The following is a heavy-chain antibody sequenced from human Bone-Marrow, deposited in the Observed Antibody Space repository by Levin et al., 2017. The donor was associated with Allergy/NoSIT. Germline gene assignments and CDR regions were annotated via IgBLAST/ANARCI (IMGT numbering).Heavy chain of an antibody. CDR1: GGSISGYY. J-gene: IGHJ4*02. CDR3: ARGSGFCSGGSCYEGGHFDY. V-gene: IGHV4-59*01. CDR2: IHYSGST. Sequence: SPTLSLTCTVSGGSISGYYWNWIRQPPGKGLEWIGYIHYSGSTNYNPSLKSRVTMSLDTSKNQFSLKLSSVTAADTAVYYCARGSGFCSGGSCYEGGHFDYWGQGTLVTVSS. D-gene: IGHD2-15*01.